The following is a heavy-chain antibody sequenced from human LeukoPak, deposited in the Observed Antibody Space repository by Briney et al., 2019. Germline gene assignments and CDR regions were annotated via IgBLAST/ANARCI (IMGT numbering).Heavy chain of an antibody. Sequence: SETLSLTCAVSGGSISTYYWSWIRQPPGKGLEWIGEINHSGSTNYNPSLKSRVTISVDTSKNQFSLKLSSVTAADTAVYYCARGNYDSSGYYLGYYYYGMDVWGQGTTVTVSS. CDR3: ARGNYDSSGYYLGYYYYGMDV. J-gene: IGHJ6*02. D-gene: IGHD3-22*01. CDR1: GGSISTYY. CDR2: INHSGST. V-gene: IGHV4-34*01.